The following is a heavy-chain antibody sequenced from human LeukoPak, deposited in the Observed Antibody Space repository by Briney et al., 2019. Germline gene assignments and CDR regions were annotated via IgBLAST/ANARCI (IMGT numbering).Heavy chain of an antibody. Sequence: ASVKVSCKASGYSFTRYGISWVRQAPGQGVECMGWISAYNGNTNYAQKLQGRVTMTTDTSTSTAYMELRSLRSDDTAVYYCARRDYYGSGFDYWGQGTLVTVSS. CDR3: ARRDYYGSGFDY. CDR1: GYSFTRYG. CDR2: ISAYNGNT. J-gene: IGHJ4*02. V-gene: IGHV1-18*01. D-gene: IGHD3-10*01.